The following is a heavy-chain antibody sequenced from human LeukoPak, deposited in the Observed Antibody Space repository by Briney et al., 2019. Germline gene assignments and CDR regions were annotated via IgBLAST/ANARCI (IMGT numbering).Heavy chain of an antibody. CDR2: INPNSGGS. D-gene: IGHD3-9*01. J-gene: IGHJ4*02. CDR3: ARGGYYDILTGYYRNHARSFDY. V-gene: IGHV1-2*02. CDR1: GYTFTGYY. Sequence: GASVKVSCKTSGYTFTGYYIHWVRQAPGQGLEWMACINPNSGGSTYAEKFQGRVTMTTDTSVTTAYMELSRLRSDDTAVYYCARGGYYDILTGYYRNHARSFDYWGQGTLVTVSS.